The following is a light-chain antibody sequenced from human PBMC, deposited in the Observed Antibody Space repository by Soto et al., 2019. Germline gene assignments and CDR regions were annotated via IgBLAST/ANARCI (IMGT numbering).Light chain of an antibody. CDR3: QQRNNWPRGT. J-gene: IGKJ5*01. V-gene: IGKV3-11*01. CDR2: DAS. CDR1: QSVSSY. Sequence: EIVLTQSPATLSLSPGERATLSCRASQSVSSYLAWYQQKPGQAPRLLIYDASNRATGIPARFSGSGSGTDFTLTINSLEPEDFAVYYCQQRNNWPRGTFGQGTRLEIK.